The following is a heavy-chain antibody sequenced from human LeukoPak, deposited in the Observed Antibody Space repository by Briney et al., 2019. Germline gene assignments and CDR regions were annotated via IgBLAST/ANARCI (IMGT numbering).Heavy chain of an antibody. D-gene: IGHD3-3*01. CDR1: GGSISSHY. V-gene: IGHV4-59*11. J-gene: IGHJ3*02. CDR2: IYYSGST. Sequence: SETLSLTCTVSGGSISSHYWSWIRQPPGKGLEWIGYIYYSGSTNYNPSLKSRVTISVDTSKNQFFLKLSSVTAADTAVYYCARGAGYYDFWSGYRTDAFDIWGQGTMVTVSS. CDR3: ARGAGYYDFWSGYRTDAFDI.